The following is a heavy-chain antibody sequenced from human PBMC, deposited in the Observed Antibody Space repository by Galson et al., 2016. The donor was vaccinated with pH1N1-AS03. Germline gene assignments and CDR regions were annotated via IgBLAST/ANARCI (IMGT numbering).Heavy chain of an antibody. CDR2: IYYSGTT. D-gene: IGHD3-22*01. V-gene: IGHV4-61*01. CDR1: GAPITSGSHY. Sequence: SETLSLTCSVSGAPITSGSHYWTWIRQLPGKGLAWIGYIYYSGTTKFNPSLATRVTMSVDRSKSQFSLNLMSVTAADTAVYYCARDGQLWPHYYPLDVWGQGTTVTVSS. CDR3: ARDGQLWPHYYPLDV. J-gene: IGHJ6*02.